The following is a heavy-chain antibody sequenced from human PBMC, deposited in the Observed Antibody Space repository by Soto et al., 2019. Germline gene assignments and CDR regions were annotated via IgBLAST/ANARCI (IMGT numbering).Heavy chain of an antibody. Sequence: PGGSLRLSCAASGFTFSSYAMSWVRQAPGKGLEWVSGISGSGDSTYYADSVKGRFTISRDNSKNTLYLQMNSLRAEDTAVYYCARQGGLLWFGELTSYYYYGMDVWGQGTTVTVSS. V-gene: IGHV3-23*01. CDR3: ARQGGLLWFGELTSYYYYGMDV. CDR2: ISGSGDST. CDR1: GFTFSSYA. D-gene: IGHD3-10*01. J-gene: IGHJ6*02.